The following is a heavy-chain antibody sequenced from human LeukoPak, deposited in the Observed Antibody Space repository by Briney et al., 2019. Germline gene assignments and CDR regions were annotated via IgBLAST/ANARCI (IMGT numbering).Heavy chain of an antibody. CDR3: ARSIPAVMLIDY. D-gene: IGHD2-2*01. Sequence: ASVKVSCKASGYTFTGYYMHWVRQAPAQGLEGMGWINPNSGGTNYAQKVQGRDTKTRDTSISTAYMELSRLRSDDTAVYCCARSIPAVMLIDYWGQGTLVTVSS. CDR1: GYTFTGYY. CDR2: INPNSGGT. J-gene: IGHJ4*02. V-gene: IGHV1-2*02.